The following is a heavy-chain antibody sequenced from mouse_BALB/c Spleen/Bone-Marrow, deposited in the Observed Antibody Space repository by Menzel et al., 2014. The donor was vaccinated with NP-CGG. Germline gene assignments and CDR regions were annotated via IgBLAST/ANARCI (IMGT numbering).Heavy chain of an antibody. CDR3: AGLYFYGSSYYTMDY. CDR2: ISSGGST. D-gene: IGHD1-1*01. V-gene: IGHV5-6-5*01. Sequence: EVKLMESGGGLVKPGGSLKLSCAASGFTFSSYAMSWVRQTPEKGLEWVASISSGGSTYYPDSVKGRFTISRDNARNILYLQMSSLRSEDTAMYYCAGLYFYGSSYYTMDYWGQGTSVTVSS. J-gene: IGHJ4*01. CDR1: GFTFSSYA.